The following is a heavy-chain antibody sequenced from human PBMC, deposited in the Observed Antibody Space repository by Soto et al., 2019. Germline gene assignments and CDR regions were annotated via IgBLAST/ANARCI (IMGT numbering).Heavy chain of an antibody. D-gene: IGHD6-19*01. J-gene: IGHJ3*01. CDR3: AYSTGWYHLEV. V-gene: IGHV4-4*02. Sequence: QVYLQESGPGLVKPSGTLSLTCAVSGASVSTPYWWTWVRQPPGKDLEWIGDVYHTGGNNYNPSLMSRVTISLDKSKNQFSLDMISVTAADTAIYYCAYSTGWYHLEVWGQGTMVIVSS. CDR2: VYHTGGN. CDR1: GASVSTPYW.